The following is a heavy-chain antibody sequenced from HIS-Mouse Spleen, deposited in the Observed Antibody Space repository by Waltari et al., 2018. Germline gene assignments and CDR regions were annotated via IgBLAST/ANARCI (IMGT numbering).Heavy chain of an antibody. Sequence: QLQLQESGPGLVKPSETLSLTCTVSGCSISSSSYYWGWIRQPPGKGLEWIGSIYYSGSTYYNPSLKSRVTISVDTSKNQFSLKLSSVTAADTAVYYCARVFRSRADAFDIWGQGTMVTVSS. D-gene: IGHD1-26*01. CDR2: IYYSGST. V-gene: IGHV4-39*07. CDR1: GCSISSSSYY. CDR3: ARVFRSRADAFDI. J-gene: IGHJ3*02.